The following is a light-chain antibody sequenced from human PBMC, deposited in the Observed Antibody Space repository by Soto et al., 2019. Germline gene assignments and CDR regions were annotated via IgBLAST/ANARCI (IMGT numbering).Light chain of an antibody. V-gene: IGKV1-39*01. CDR1: QIINTY. CDR3: QQSYSSLYT. CDR2: GAS. J-gene: IGKJ2*01. Sequence: DIQMTQSPSSLSASVGDRVTITCRASQIINTYLNWYQQKPGKPANLLIFGASSLRRGVPSRFSGQGSGTDFTLTINSLQPDDFATYYCQQSYSSLYTFGQGTNLEIK.